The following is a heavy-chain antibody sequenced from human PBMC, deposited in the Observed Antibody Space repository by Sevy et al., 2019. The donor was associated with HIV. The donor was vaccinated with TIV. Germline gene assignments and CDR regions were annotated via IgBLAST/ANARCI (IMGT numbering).Heavy chain of an antibody. CDR1: GFTFSSFG. D-gene: IGHD3-9*01. Sequence: GGSLRLSCAASGFTFSSFGMHWVRQAPGKGLEWVSSIGGSGGSTHYADSVKGRFTISRDNSKNTLYLQMNSLRAEDTAVYYCATDRISDWFFDSWGQGTLVTVSS. CDR3: ATDRISDWFFDS. J-gene: IGHJ4*02. V-gene: IGHV3-23*01. CDR2: IGGSGGST.